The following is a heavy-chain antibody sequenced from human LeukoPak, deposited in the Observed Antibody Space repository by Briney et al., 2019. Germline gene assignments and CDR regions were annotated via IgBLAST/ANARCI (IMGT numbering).Heavy chain of an antibody. CDR1: GDSVSSNSAA. D-gene: IGHD1-1*01. V-gene: IGHV6-1*01. J-gene: IGHJ6*03. Sequence: SQTLSLTCAISGDSVSSNSAAWNWIRQSPSRGLEWLGRTYYRSKWYNDYAVSVKSRITINPDTSKNQFSLQLNSVTPEDTAVYYCARDLYNWNSYYYYYMDVWGKGTTVTVSS. CDR2: TYYRSKWYN. CDR3: ARDLYNWNSYYYYYMDV.